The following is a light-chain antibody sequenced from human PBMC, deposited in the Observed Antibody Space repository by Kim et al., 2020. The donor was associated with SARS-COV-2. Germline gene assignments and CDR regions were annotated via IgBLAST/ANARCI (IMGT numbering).Light chain of an antibody. J-gene: IGKJ2*01. Sequence: SVSPGERATLSCRASQSVSSNLAWYQQKPGQAPRLLIYGASTRAPGIPARFSGSGSGTEFTLTISSLQSEDFAVYYCQQYNNWPYTFGQGTKLEI. V-gene: IGKV3-15*01. CDR3: QQYNNWPYT. CDR1: QSVSSN. CDR2: GAS.